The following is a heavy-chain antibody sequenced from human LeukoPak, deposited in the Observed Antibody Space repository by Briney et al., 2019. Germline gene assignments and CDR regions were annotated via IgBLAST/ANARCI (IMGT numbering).Heavy chain of an antibody. CDR1: GFTFSSYG. V-gene: IGHV3-30*02. D-gene: IGHD6-13*01. J-gene: IGHJ4*02. Sequence: GGSLRLSCAASGFTFSSYGMHWVRQAPGKGLEWVAFIRYDGSNKYYADSVKGRFTISRDNSKNTLYLQMNSLRAEDTAVYYCARDLLGRVAAAGTAGYWGQGTLVTVSS. CDR3: ARDLLGRVAAAGTAGY. CDR2: IRYDGSNK.